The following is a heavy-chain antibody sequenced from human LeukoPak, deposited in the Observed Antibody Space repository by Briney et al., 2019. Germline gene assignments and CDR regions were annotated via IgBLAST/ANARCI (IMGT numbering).Heavy chain of an antibody. CDR3: ARAPMVRGRLIDY. CDR1: GGSFSGYY. D-gene: IGHD3-10*01. Sequence: SETLSLTCAVYGGSFSGYYRSWVRQPPGKGLEWIGEINHSGSTNYNPSLKSRVTISVDTATNQYSLKLSSVTAADTAVYYCARAPMVRGRLIDYWGQGTLVTVSS. CDR2: INHSGST. J-gene: IGHJ4*02. V-gene: IGHV4-34*01.